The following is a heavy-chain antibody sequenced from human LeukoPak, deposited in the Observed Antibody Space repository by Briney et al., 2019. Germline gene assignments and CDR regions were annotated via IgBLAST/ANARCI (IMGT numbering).Heavy chain of an antibody. Sequence: KSSETLSLTCAVYGGSFSGYYWSWIRQPTGKGLEWIGEINHSGSTNYNPSLKSRVTISVDTSKNQFSLKLSSVTAADTAVYYCARDDYGDKSGVWHPGSKGYYYYGMDVWGQGTTVTVSS. D-gene: IGHD4-23*01. CDR2: INHSGST. CDR3: ARDDYGDKSGVWHPGSKGYYYYGMDV. CDR1: GGSFSGYY. V-gene: IGHV4-34*01. J-gene: IGHJ6*02.